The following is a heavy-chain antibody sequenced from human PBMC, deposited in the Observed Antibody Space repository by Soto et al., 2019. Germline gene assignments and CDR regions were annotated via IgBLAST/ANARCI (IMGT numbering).Heavy chain of an antibody. J-gene: IGHJ4*02. CDR1: GFSFNSYG. Sequence: QTGGSLRLSCAASGFSFNSYGMHWVRQAPGKGLEWVAFISFDGSNKYYAESVKGRFTISRDNSENTLFLQINSLRAEDAAVYFCAKASATWYSSDWYYFDYWGQGTLVTVSS. D-gene: IGHD6-19*01. CDR2: ISFDGSNK. V-gene: IGHV3-30*18. CDR3: AKASATWYSSDWYYFDY.